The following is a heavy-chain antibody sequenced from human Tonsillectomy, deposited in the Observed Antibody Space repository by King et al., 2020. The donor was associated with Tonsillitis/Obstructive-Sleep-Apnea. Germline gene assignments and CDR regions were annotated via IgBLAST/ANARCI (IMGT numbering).Heavy chain of an antibody. CDR3: ATAGGNYYSYYMDV. V-gene: IGHV4-34*01. CDR1: GESFSGYY. CDR2: INHGGST. Sequence: VQLQKWGAGLLKPSEPLSLPCAVYGESFSGYYWSWLRQPPEKGLEWIGEINHGGSTNYNPSLKSRVTISVDTSKNQFSLKLSSVTAADTALYYCATAGGNYYSYYMDVWGKGTTVTVSS. J-gene: IGHJ6*03. D-gene: IGHD3-16*01.